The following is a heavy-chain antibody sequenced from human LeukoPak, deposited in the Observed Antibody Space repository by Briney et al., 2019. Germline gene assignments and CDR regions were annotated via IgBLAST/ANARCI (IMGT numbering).Heavy chain of an antibody. V-gene: IGHV4-39*01. J-gene: IGHJ4*02. CDR1: GASISSSSYY. D-gene: IGHD6-19*01. Sequence: PSETLSLTCTVSGASISSSSYYWGWIRQPPGKGLEWIGSIYYSGSTYYNPSLKSRVTISLDTSKKQFSLKLSSVTAADTAVYYCARAVAGPPDYWGQGTLVTVSS. CDR2: IYYSGST. CDR3: ARAVAGPPDY.